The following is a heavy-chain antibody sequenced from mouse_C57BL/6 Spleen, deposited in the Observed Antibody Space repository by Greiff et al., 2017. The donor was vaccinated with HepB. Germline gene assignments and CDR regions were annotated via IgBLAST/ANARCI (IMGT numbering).Heavy chain of an antibody. CDR2: IYPGDGDT. CDR1: GYAFSSSW. J-gene: IGHJ4*01. V-gene: IGHV1-82*01. Sequence: LVESGPELVKPGASVKISCKASGYAFSSSWMNWVKQRPGKGLEWIGRIYPGDGDTNYNGKFKGKATLTADKSSSTAYMQLSSLTSEDSAVYFCARSVYAMDYWGQGTSVTVSS. CDR3: ARSVYAMDY.